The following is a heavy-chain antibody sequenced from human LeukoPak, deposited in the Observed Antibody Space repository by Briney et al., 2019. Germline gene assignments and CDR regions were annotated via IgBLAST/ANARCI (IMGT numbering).Heavy chain of an antibody. Sequence: GGSLRLSCAASGFTFSRYAIHWVRQAPGKGLEWVAVMWHVGGDEYYADSVKGRFTISRDDSANTVYLQMNSLRAEDTAMYYCARDRTYSSTTGIWNHFNCWGQGTLVTVSS. CDR1: GFTFSRYA. CDR3: ARDRTYSSTTGIWNHFNC. J-gene: IGHJ4*02. V-gene: IGHV3-33*01. CDR2: MWHVGGDE. D-gene: IGHD6-13*01.